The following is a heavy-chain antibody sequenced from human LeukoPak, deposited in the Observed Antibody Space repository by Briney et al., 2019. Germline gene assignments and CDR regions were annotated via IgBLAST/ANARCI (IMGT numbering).Heavy chain of an antibody. CDR3: AKDRGGFDP. J-gene: IGHJ5*02. CDR2: ISYDGSNK. V-gene: IGHV3-30*18. CDR1: GFTFSSYG. Sequence: GGSLRLSCAASGFTFSSYGMHWVRQAPGKGLEWVAVISYDGSNKYYADSVKGRFTISRDNSKNTLYLQMNSLRGEDTAVYYCAKDRGGFDPWGQGTLVTVSS. D-gene: IGHD3-10*01.